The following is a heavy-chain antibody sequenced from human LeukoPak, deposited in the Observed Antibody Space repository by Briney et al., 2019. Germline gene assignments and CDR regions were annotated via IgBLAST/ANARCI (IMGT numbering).Heavy chain of an antibody. CDR1: GYSISSGYY. CDR2: IYHSGST. V-gene: IGHV4-38-2*02. D-gene: IGHD3-9*01. J-gene: IGHJ5*02. Sequence: SETLSLTCTVSGYSISSGYYWGWIRQPPGKGLEWIGSIYHSGSTYYNPSLKSRVTISVDKSKNQFSLKLSSVTAADTAVYYCARGYFDEAGPNWFDPWGQGTLVTVSS. CDR3: ARGYFDEAGPNWFDP.